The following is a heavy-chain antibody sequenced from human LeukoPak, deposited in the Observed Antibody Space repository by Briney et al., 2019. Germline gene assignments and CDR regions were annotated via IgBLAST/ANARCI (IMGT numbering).Heavy chain of an antibody. V-gene: IGHV1-2*02. D-gene: IGHD4-17*01. CDR3: ASLPRDYGDYVELAN. J-gene: IGHJ4*02. Sequence: VSVKVSCKASGYTFTGYYMHWVRQAPGQGLEWMGWINPNSGGTNYAQKFQGRVTMTRDTSISTAYMELSRLRSDDTAVYYCASLPRDYGDYVELANWGQGTLVTVSS. CDR2: INPNSGGT. CDR1: GYTFTGYY.